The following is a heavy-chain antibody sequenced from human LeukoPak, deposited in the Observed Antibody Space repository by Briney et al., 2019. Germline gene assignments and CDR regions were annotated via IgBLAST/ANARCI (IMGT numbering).Heavy chain of an antibody. CDR2: ISGSSSTI. J-gene: IGHJ4*02. V-gene: IGHV3-48*01. D-gene: IGHD4-11*01. Sequence: GGSLRLSCAASGFTFSSYSMNWVRQAPGKGLEWGSYISGSSSTIYYADSVKGRFTISRDNGKNTLYLQMNSLRAEDTAVYYCARDRIYTNYYFDSWGLGTLVTVSS. CDR1: GFTFSSYS. CDR3: ARDRIYTNYYFDS.